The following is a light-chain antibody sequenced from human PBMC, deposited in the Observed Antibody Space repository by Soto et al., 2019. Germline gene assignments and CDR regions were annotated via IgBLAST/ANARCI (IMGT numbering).Light chain of an antibody. V-gene: IGKV3-20*01. CDR2: GAS. Sequence: EIVLTQSPGTLSLSPGERATLSCRASQSVISNYLACYQQKPGQAPRLLIYGASSRATGIPDRFSGSGSGTDLTFTVSRLEPEDFAVYSCQQFGSSPHTSGQGTKLEIK. CDR1: QSVISNY. CDR3: QQFGSSPHT. J-gene: IGKJ2*01.